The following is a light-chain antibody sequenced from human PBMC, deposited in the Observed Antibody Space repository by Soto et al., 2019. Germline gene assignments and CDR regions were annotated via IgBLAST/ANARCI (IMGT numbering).Light chain of an antibody. J-gene: IGKJ5*01. V-gene: IGKV3D-20*02. Sequence: EIVLTQSPGTLSLSPVERATLFCRASQSVRNNYLAWYQQKPGQAPRLLIYGASSRASGIPDRFSGSGSGTDFTLTISSLEPDDFAVYYCQHHSNGPPITFGQGTRLEIK. CDR3: QHHSNGPPIT. CDR1: QSVRNNY. CDR2: GAS.